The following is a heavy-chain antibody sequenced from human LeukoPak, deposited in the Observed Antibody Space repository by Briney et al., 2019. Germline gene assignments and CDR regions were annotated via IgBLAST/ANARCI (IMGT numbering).Heavy chain of an antibody. CDR1: GGSISSSSYF. J-gene: IGHJ4*02. V-gene: IGHV4-39*07. CDR2: IYYSGSP. Sequence: SETLSLTCTVSGGSISSSSYFWGWIRQPPGKGLEWIGCIYYSGSPYYNPSLKSRVTISVDTSKNQFSLKLSSVTAADTAVYYCAREGVPTYYYDSSGYEGSYYFDYWGQGTLVTVSS. D-gene: IGHD3-22*01. CDR3: AREGVPTYYYDSSGYEGSYYFDY.